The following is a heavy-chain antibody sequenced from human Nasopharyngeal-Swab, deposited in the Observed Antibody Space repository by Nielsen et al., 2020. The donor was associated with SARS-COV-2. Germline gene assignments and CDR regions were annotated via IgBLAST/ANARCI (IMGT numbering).Heavy chain of an antibody. J-gene: IGHJ4*02. CDR1: GYTLTEIS. V-gene: IGHV1-24*01. Sequence: ASVKVSCKVSGYTLTEISMHWVRQAPGKGLEWVGGFDPEDGETIYAQKFQGRVTMTEDTSTDTAYMELSSLTSEDTAVYYCTTVAGSYGRFDYWGQGTLVTVSS. CDR3: TTVAGSYGRFDY. CDR2: FDPEDGET. D-gene: IGHD1-26*01.